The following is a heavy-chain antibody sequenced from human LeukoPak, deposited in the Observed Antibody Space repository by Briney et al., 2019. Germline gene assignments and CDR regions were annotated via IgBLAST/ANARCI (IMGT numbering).Heavy chain of an antibody. V-gene: IGHV5-51*03. D-gene: IGHD3-10*01. Sequence: GASLKIPCKGSGYRFTNYWIGWVRQMPGKGLEWMGIIYPGVSDTRYSPSFQGQVTISADKSISTAYLQWSSLKASDTAMYYCARLFYYGSGSRTQLFDYWGQGTLVTVSS. CDR1: GYRFTNYW. CDR2: IYPGVSDT. J-gene: IGHJ4*02. CDR3: ARLFYYGSGSRTQLFDY.